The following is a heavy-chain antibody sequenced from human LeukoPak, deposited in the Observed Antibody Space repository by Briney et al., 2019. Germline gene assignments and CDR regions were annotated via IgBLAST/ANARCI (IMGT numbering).Heavy chain of an antibody. CDR2: MNPNSGNT. CDR1: GYTFTSYD. J-gene: IGHJ6*03. Sequence: GASVKVSCKASGYTFTSYDINWVRQATGQGLEWMGWMNPNSGNTGYAQKFQGRVTMTRNTSISTAYMELSSLRSEDTAVYYCAREVYGSGSWRYYYYYMDVWGKGTTVTISS. V-gene: IGHV1-8*01. D-gene: IGHD3-10*01. CDR3: AREVYGSGSWRYYYYYMDV.